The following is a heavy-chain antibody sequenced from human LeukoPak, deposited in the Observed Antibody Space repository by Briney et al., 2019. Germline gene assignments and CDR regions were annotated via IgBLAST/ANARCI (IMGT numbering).Heavy chain of an antibody. CDR3: ARGVRLSAPWFDP. J-gene: IGHJ5*02. CDR2: INHSGST. V-gene: IGHV4-34*01. D-gene: IGHD4-11*01. Sequence: PSETLSLTCAVYGGSFSGYYWSCIRQPPGKGLEWIGEINHSGSTNYNPSLKSRVTISVDTSKNQFSLKPSSVTAADTAVYYCARGVRLSAPWFDPWGQGTLVTVSS. CDR1: GGSFSGYY.